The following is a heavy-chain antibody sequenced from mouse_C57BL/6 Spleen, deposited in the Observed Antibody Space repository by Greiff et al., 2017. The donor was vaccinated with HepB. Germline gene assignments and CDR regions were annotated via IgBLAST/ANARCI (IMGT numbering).Heavy chain of an antibody. D-gene: IGHD3-2*02. CDR3: ARSFRQLRLRKAMDY. V-gene: IGHV1-39*01. Sequence: EVQLQESGPELVKPGASVKISCKASGYSFTDYNMNWVKQSNGKSLEWIGVINPNYGTTSYNQKFKGKATLTVDQSSSSAYMQLNSLTSEDSAVYYCARSFRQLRLRKAMDYWGQGTSVTVSS. J-gene: IGHJ4*01. CDR2: INPNYGTT. CDR1: GYSFTDYN.